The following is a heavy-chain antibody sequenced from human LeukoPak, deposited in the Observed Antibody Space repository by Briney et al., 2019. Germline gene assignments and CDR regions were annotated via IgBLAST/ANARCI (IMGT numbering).Heavy chain of an antibody. J-gene: IGHJ6*02. V-gene: IGHV3-48*03. CDR1: GFTFSSYE. CDR3: ARDRVSRWGYYYGMDV. Sequence: GGSLRLSCAASGFTFSSYEMNWVRQAPGKGLEWVSYISSSGSTIYYADSVKGRFTISRDNAKNSLYLQMNSLRAEDTAVYYCARDRVSRWGYYYGMDVWGQGTTVTVSS. D-gene: IGHD5-24*01. CDR2: ISSSGSTI.